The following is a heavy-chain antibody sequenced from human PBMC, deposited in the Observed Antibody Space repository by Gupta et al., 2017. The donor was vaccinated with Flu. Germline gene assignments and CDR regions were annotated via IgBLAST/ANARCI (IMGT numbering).Heavy chain of an antibody. CDR2: INPNSGGT. CDR3: ARDLIAAAGFQFDP. D-gene: IGHD6-13*01. V-gene: IGHV1-2*02. J-gene: IGHJ5*02. Sequence: QAPGQGLEWMGWINPNSGGTNYAQKFQGRVTMTRDTSISTAYMELSRLRSDDTAVYYCARDLIAAAGFQFDPWGQGTLVTVSS.